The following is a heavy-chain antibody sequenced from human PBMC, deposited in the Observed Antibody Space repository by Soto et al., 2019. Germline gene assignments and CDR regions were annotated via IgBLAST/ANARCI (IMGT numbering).Heavy chain of an antibody. J-gene: IGHJ5*02. CDR1: GFTFSSYA. V-gene: IGHV3-30-3*01. Sequence: PGGSLRLSCAASGFTFSSYAMHWVRQAPGKGLEWVAVISYDGSNKYYADSVKGRFTISRDNSKNTLYLQMNSLRAEDTAVYYCARDKNPMIVVLPWNWFDPWGKGPLVTVSS. CDR3: ARDKNPMIVVLPWNWFDP. CDR2: ISYDGSNK. D-gene: IGHD3-22*01.